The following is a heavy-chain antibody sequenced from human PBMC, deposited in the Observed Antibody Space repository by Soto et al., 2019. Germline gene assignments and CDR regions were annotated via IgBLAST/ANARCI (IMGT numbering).Heavy chain of an antibody. CDR1: GFTFSSYG. J-gene: IGHJ4*02. Sequence: PGGSLRLSCAASGFTFSSYGMHWVRQAPGKGLEWVAVIWYDGSNKYYADSVKGRFTISRDNSKNTLYPQMNSLRAEDTAVYYCAKARAQYYDFWSGYPVDYWGQGTLVTVS. CDR3: AKARAQYYDFWSGYPVDY. D-gene: IGHD3-3*01. CDR2: IWYDGSNK. V-gene: IGHV3-33*06.